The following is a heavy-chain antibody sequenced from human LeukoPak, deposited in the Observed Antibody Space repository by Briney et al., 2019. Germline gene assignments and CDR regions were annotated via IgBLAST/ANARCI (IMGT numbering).Heavy chain of an antibody. CDR3: ARPHYYASGSPYYLDY. J-gene: IGHJ4*02. CDR1: GYSFTSYW. D-gene: IGHD3-10*01. Sequence: GESLKISCKGFGYSFTSYWIGWVRQMPGKGLEWMGIIYPGDSDTRYNPSFKGQVTISAHRSISTAYLQWSNLKASDTAMYYCARPHYYASGSPYYLDYWGQGTLVTVSS. CDR2: IYPGDSDT. V-gene: IGHV5-51*01.